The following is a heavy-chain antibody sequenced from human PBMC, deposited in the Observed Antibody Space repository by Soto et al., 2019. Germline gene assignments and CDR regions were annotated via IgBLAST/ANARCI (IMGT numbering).Heavy chain of an antibody. CDR2: ISHSGNT. CDR1: GDSISTNY. V-gene: IGHV4-59*01. D-gene: IGHD6-13*01. CDR3: ARGPVLTGYSFDH. J-gene: IGHJ4*02. Sequence: SETLSLTCPVSGDSISTNYWTWIRQPPGRGLEWIGYISHSGNTNYNPSLKSRVTMSVDTSKNQLSLNLSSVTAADTAVYYCARGPVLTGYSFDHWGQGVLVTVSS.